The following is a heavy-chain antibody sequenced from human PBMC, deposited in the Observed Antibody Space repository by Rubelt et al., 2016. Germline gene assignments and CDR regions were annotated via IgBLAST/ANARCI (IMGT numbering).Heavy chain of an antibody. V-gene: IGHV3-7*03. CDR1: GFTFSTFS. CDR3: AKDGPSLHTYAVNPNA. CDR2: INQAGSEE. J-gene: IGHJ5*02. Sequence: EVQLVESGGGLVQPGGSLRLSCAASGFTFSTFSMTWVRQAPGKGLEWVANINQAGSEEHYVGSVKGRFTISRDKNKNSLYLQMNNLSAEDTAVYYCAKDGPSLHTYAVNPNAWGQGTLVTVSS. D-gene: IGHD4-17*01.